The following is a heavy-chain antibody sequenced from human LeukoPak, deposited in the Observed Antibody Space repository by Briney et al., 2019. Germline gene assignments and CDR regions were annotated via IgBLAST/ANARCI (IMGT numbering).Heavy chain of an antibody. D-gene: IGHD5-18*01. CDR2: IYYSGST. Sequence: SETLSLTCAVSGGSISSYYWSWIRQPPGKGLEWVGYIYYSGSTNYNPSLKSRVTISVDTSKNQFSLKLSSVTAADTAVYYCAGARVQLWAPYFDYWGQGTLVTVSS. CDR1: GGSISSYY. V-gene: IGHV4-59*01. J-gene: IGHJ4*02. CDR3: AGARVQLWAPYFDY.